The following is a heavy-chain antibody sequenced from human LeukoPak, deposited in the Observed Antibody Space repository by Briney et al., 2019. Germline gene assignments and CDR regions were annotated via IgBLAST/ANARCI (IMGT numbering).Heavy chain of an antibody. J-gene: IGHJ5*02. V-gene: IGHV3-23*01. CDR1: GFTFSSYA. CDR3: ARDLVGATFSNWFDP. CDR2: ISGSGGST. Sequence: GGSLRLSCAASGFTFSSYAMSWVRQAPGKGLEWVSAISGSGGSTYYADSVKGRFTISRDNAKNSLYLQMNSLRAEDTAVYYCARDLVGATFSNWFDPWGQGTLVTVSS. D-gene: IGHD1-26*01.